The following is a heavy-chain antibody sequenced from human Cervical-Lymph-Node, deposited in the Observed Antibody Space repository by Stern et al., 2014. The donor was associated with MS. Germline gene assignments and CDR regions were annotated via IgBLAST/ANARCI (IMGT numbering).Heavy chain of an antibody. CDR3: ARGLQGVSVT. D-gene: IGHD3-10*01. Sequence: QLQLQESGSGLVKPSQTLSLACAVSGASISDGFYSWTWIRQPPGKGLECIGYISRTGTTYYNPSLKSRLTMSVDRSKNQFSLKLTSVTAADTAVYYCARGLQGVSVTWGQGTLVTVSS. CDR1: GASISDGFYS. CDR2: ISRTGTT. V-gene: IGHV4-30-2*01. J-gene: IGHJ5*02.